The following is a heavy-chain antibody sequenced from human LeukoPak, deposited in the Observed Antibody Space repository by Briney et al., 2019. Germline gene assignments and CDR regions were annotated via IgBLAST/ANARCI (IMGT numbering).Heavy chain of an antibody. CDR1: GYTFTGYY. D-gene: IGHD3-22*01. V-gene: IGHV1-2*02. Sequence: GASVKVTCKATGYTFTGYYMHWVRQARGQGLEWMGWINPNSGGTNYEQQFQGRATMARDTSISTAYMKLSRLRSNDTAVYYCAMGDDSSGPPYFQPWGEGSLVTVAS. CDR3: AMGDDSSGPPYFQP. J-gene: IGHJ1*01. CDR2: INPNSGGT.